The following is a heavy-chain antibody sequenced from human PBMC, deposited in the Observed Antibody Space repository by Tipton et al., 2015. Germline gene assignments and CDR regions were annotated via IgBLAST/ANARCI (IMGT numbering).Heavy chain of an antibody. CDR2: VYYSART. J-gene: IGHJ4*02. V-gene: IGHV4-39*02. CDR3: ARIDTMIVD. CDR1: GGPISSSSYY. D-gene: IGHD3-22*01. Sequence: TLSLTCTVSGGPISSSSYYWGWTGQPPGKGLEWIGGVYYSARTYYNPSLKRRVTISVHTSKNHFSLKLSSAAAADMALYYCARIDTMIVDWGQGTLVTVSS.